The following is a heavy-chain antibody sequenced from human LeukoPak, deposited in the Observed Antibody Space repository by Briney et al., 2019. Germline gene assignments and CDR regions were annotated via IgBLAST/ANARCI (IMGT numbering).Heavy chain of an antibody. CDR1: GYTLTELS. CDR3: ARVGGADWFDP. Sequence: ASVKVSCKISGYTLTELSMHWVRQAPGQGLEWMGWISAYNGNTNYAQKLQGRVTMTTDTSTSTAYMELRSLRSDDTAVYYCARVGGADWFDPWGQGTLVTVSS. CDR2: ISAYNGNT. D-gene: IGHD3-16*01. V-gene: IGHV1-18*01. J-gene: IGHJ5*02.